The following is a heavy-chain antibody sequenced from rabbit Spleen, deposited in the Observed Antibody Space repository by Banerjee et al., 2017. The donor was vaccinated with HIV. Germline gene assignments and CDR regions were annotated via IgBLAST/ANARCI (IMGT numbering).Heavy chain of an antibody. CDR3: ARGSAAMTMVITGYYLNL. CDR1: GFSFGDRDV. D-gene: IGHD2-1*01. Sequence: QEQLVESGGGLVQPTGSLTLTCKASGFSFGDRDVMCWVRQAPGKGLEWIACINAATGKPVYATWAKGRFTISRTSSTTVTLQMTSLTVADTATYFCARGSAAMTMVITGYYLNLWGPGTLVTVS. J-gene: IGHJ4*01. V-gene: IGHV1S45*01. CDR2: INAATGKP.